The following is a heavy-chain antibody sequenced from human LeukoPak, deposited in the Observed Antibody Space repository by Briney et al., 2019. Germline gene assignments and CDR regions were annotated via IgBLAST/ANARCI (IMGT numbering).Heavy chain of an antibody. J-gene: IGHJ6*03. CDR1: GFTFSSYG. CDR3: AKDGRDSGYDAPGNYYMDV. Sequence: PGGSLRLSCAASGFTFSSYGMHWVRQAPGKGLEWVAVIWYDGSNKYYADSVKGRFKISGDNSKNTMYLQMNSVRAEDTAVYYCAKDGRDSGYDAPGNYYMDVWGKGTTVTVSS. D-gene: IGHD5-12*01. V-gene: IGHV3-33*06. CDR2: IWYDGSNK.